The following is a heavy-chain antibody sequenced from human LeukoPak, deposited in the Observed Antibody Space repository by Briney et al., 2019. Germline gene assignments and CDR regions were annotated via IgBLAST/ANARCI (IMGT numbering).Heavy chain of an antibody. CDR2: ISGSGGNT. CDR3: AKGSSSWSYGMDA. CDR1: GFTFSSYA. J-gene: IGHJ6*02. D-gene: IGHD6-13*01. V-gene: IGHV3-23*01. Sequence: GGSLRLSCAASGFTFSSYAMSWVRQAPGKGLEWVSAISGSGGNTYYADSVKGRFTISRDNSKNALYLQMNSLRAEDTAVYYCAKGSSSWSYGMDAWGQGTTVTVSS.